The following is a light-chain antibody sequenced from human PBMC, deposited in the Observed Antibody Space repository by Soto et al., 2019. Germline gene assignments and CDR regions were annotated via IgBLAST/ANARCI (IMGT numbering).Light chain of an antibody. CDR3: QKYKNWPPIT. J-gene: IGKJ4*01. CDR1: SSVSSN. CDR2: GAS. V-gene: IGKV3-15*01. Sequence: EIAMTQSAATLSVSPEERATHSCRASSSVSSNLAWYQQIPGHAPRLLIYGASTRATGIPARFSGSGSGTDLTFTISFLQSEDFGIYYCQKYKNWPPITFGGGTKSDIK.